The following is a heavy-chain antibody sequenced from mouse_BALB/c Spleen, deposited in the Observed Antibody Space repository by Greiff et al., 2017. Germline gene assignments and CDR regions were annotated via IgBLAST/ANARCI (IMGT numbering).Heavy chain of an antibody. D-gene: IGHD1-1*01. Sequence: EVKVVESGGGLVQPGGSRKLSCAASGFTFSSFGMHWVRQAPEKGLEWVAYISSGSSTIYYADTVKGRFTISRDNPKNTMFLQMTSLRSEDTAMYYCARPYYYGRTWFAYWGQGTLVTVSA. CDR1: GFTFSSFG. J-gene: IGHJ3*01. CDR2: ISSGSSTI. V-gene: IGHV5-17*02. CDR3: ARPYYYGRTWFAY.